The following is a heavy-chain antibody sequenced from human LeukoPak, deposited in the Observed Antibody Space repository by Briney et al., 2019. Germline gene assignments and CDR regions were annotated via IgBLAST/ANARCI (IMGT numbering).Heavy chain of an antibody. V-gene: IGHV3-23*01. CDR3: AKEQFSSGWPYYFDY. D-gene: IGHD6-19*01. J-gene: IGHJ4*02. CDR1: GFTFSSYA. CDR2: ISGSGGST. Sequence: PGGSLRLSCAASGFTFSSYAMSWVRQAPGKGLEWVSAISGSGGSTYYADSVKGRFTTSRDNSKNTLYLQMNSLRAEDTAVYYCAKEQFSSGWPYYFDYWGQGTLVTVSS.